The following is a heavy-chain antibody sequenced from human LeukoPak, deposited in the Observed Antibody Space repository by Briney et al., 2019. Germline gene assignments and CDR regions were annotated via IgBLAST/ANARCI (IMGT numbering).Heavy chain of an antibody. CDR3: ARSGKGYYGSGSRTFDY. CDR1: GGSVSSGSYY. D-gene: IGHD3-10*01. J-gene: IGHJ4*02. Sequence: SETLSLTCTVSGGSVSSGSYYWSWIRQPPGKGLEWIGYIYYSGSTNYNPSLKSRVTISVDTSKNQFSLKLSSVTAADTAVYYCARSGKGYYGSGSRTFDYWGQGTLVTVSS. CDR2: IYYSGST. V-gene: IGHV4-61*01.